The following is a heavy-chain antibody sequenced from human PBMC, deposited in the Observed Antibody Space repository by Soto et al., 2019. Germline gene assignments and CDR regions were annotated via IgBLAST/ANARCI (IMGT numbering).Heavy chain of an antibody. Sequence: QVQLVQSGAEVQKPGASVKVSCKASGYNFIDYDINWMRQSTGQGLEWMGWMTPNSGNTVYAHKFQGRVTLTRDTSIGTAYMELSSLKTEDTAVYYCSRNPYGSGLFDPWGQGTLVTVSS. V-gene: IGHV1-8*01. CDR2: MTPNSGNT. CDR1: GYNFIDYD. CDR3: SRNPYGSGLFDP. J-gene: IGHJ5*02. D-gene: IGHD6-19*01.